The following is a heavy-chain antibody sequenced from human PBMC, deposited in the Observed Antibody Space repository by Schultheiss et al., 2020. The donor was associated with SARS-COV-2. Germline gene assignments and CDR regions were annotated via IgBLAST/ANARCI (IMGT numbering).Heavy chain of an antibody. Sequence: GGSLRLSCAASGFTFKNYAMSWVRQAPGQGLEWVSGSSGSGTSTYYADSVRGRFTISRDNSKNTVFLQMNSLRDEDTAIYYCAKDLGAYYYYYGMDVWGQGTSVTVSS. V-gene: IGHV3-23*01. CDR3: AKDLGAYYYYYGMDV. CDR1: GFTFKNYA. CDR2: SSGSGTST. J-gene: IGHJ6*02. D-gene: IGHD3-16*01.